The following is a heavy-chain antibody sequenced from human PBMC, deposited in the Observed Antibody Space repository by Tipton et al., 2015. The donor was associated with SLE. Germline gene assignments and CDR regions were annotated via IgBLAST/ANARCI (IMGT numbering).Heavy chain of an antibody. CDR2: VYNSGST. Sequence: TLSLTCTVSGVSDDYFPTYYWNWIRQPPGKGLEWIGYVYNSGSTNSNPSPKSRNTISVDTSKNQFSLRLSSVTAADTAVYYCARGRHGGAADWGQGTLITVSS. D-gene: IGHD4-23*01. V-gene: IGHV4-59*01. CDR3: ARGRHGGAAD. J-gene: IGHJ4*02. CDR1: GVSDDYFPTYY.